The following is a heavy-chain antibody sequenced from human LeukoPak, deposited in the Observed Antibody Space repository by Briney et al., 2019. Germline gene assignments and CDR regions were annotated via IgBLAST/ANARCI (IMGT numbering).Heavy chain of an antibody. Sequence: ASVKVSCKASGHTFTGYYMHWVRQAPGQGLEWMGWINPNSGGTNYAQKFQGRVTMTRDTSISTAYMELRRLRSDETAVYYCATRAFEWELHFDYRGQGTLVTVSS. CDR1: GHTFTGYY. J-gene: IGHJ4*02. D-gene: IGHD1-26*01. CDR3: ATRAFEWELHFDY. CDR2: INPNSGGT. V-gene: IGHV1-2*02.